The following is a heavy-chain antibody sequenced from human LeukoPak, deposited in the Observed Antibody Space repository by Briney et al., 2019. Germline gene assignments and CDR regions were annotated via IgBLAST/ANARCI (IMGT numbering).Heavy chain of an antibody. CDR3: ARVAFVAYYCYMDV. CDR1: GGSISSGSYY. J-gene: IGHJ6*03. Sequence: SETLSLTCTVSGGSISSGSYYWSWIRQPAGKGLEWIGRIYTSESTNYNPSLKSRVTISVDTSKNQFSLKLSSVTAADTAVYYGARVAFVAYYCYMDVWGKGTTVTGS. CDR2: IYTSEST. V-gene: IGHV4-61*02. D-gene: IGHD2-15*01.